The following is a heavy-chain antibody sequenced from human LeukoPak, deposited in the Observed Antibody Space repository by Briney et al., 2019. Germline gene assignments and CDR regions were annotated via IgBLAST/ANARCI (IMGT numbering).Heavy chain of an antibody. CDR3: ARDIRPRVESFDY. CDR2: INPNSGGT. J-gene: IGHJ4*02. Sequence: GASAKVSCKASGYTFTDYHLHWVRQAPGQGLEWMGWINPNSGGTNYAQKIQGRVTMTRDTSINTAYMELSGLRSDDTAVYYCARDIRPRVESFDYWGQGTLVAVSS. D-gene: IGHD3-3*01. CDR1: GYTFTDYH. V-gene: IGHV1-2*02.